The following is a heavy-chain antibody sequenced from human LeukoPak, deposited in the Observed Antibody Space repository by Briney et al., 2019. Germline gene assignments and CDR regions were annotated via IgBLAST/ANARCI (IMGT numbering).Heavy chain of an antibody. CDR3: AKDSYYYGSGSYFWFDP. CDR2: ISGSGGST. V-gene: IGHV3-23*01. J-gene: IGHJ5*02. Sequence: GGSLRLSCAASGFTFSSYGMSWVRQAPGKGLEWVSAISGSGGSTYYADSVKGRFTISRDNSKNTLYLQMNSLRAEDTAVYYCAKDSYYYGSGSYFWFDPWGQGTLVTVSS. D-gene: IGHD3-10*01. CDR1: GFTFSSYG.